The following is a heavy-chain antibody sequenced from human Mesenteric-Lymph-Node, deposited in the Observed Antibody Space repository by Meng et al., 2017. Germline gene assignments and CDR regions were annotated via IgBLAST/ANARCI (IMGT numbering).Heavy chain of an antibody. CDR1: EFTFSSYR. CDR3: ARSRFGELSGVDY. Sequence: GSLRLSCEVSEFTFSSYRMSWIRQPAGKGLEWIGRIYTSGSTNYNPSLKSRVTMSVDTSKNQFSLKLSSVTAADTAVYYCARSRFGELSGVDYWGQGTLVTVSS. D-gene: IGHD3-10*01. V-gene: IGHV4-4*07. J-gene: IGHJ4*02. CDR2: IYTSGST.